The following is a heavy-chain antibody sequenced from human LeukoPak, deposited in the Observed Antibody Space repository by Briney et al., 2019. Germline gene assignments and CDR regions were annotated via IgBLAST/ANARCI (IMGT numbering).Heavy chain of an antibody. Sequence: GASVKVSCKASGYTFTSYYMHWVRQAPGQGLEWMGIINPSGGSTSYAQKFQGRVTMTRDTSTSTVYMELSSLRSEDTAVYYCARDGTSYYYGSGSPHYYGMDVWGKGTTVTVPS. CDR1: GYTFTSYY. J-gene: IGHJ6*04. CDR3: ARDGTSYYYGSGSPHYYGMDV. CDR2: INPSGGST. V-gene: IGHV1-46*01. D-gene: IGHD3-10*01.